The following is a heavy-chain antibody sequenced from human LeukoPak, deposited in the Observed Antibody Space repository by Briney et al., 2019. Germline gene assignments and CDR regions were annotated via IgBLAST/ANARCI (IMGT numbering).Heavy chain of an antibody. CDR3: AREMGYYDSSGYYSDAFDI. D-gene: IGHD3-22*01. V-gene: IGHV1-2*02. Sequence: ASVKVSCKASGYTFTGYYMHWVRQAPGQGLEWMGWINLNSGGTNYAQKFQGRVTMTRDTSISTAYMELSRLRSDDTAVYYCAREMGYYDSSGYYSDAFDIWGQGTMVTVSS. CDR2: INLNSGGT. J-gene: IGHJ3*02. CDR1: GYTFTGYY.